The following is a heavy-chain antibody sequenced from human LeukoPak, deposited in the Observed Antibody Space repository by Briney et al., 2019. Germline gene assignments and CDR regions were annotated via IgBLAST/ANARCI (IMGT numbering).Heavy chain of an antibody. CDR3: ARVGKQLALDY. CDR1: GITVSSNY. Sequence: GGSLRLSCAASGITVSSNYMSWVRQAPGKGLEWVSVIYSGGSTYYADSVKGRFTISRDNSKNTLYLQMNSLRAEDTAVYYCARVGKQLALDYWGQGTLVTVSS. CDR2: IYSGGST. V-gene: IGHV3-53*01. D-gene: IGHD6-13*01. J-gene: IGHJ4*02.